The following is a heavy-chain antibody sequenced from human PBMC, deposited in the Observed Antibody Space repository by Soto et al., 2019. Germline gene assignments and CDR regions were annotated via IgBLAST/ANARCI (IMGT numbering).Heavy chain of an antibody. V-gene: IGHV3-64D*06. CDR3: VKGYSSGWSEIY. D-gene: IGHD6-19*01. Sequence: GGSLRLSCSASGFTFRIYTMLWVRQAPGRGLEYVSAISDAGGGSYYADSVKGRFTISRDDPKNTLYLQMSNLRAEDTAVYYCVKGYSSGWSEIYWGQGNLVTVSS. CDR1: GFTFRIYT. CDR2: ISDAGGGS. J-gene: IGHJ4*02.